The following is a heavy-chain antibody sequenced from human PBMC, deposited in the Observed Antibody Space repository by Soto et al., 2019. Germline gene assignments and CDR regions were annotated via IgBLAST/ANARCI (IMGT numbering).Heavy chain of an antibody. V-gene: IGHV3-23*01. CDR2: ISGSGGGA. J-gene: IGHJ3*01. CDR3: VREGSGWYSRGSFDF. D-gene: IGHD6-19*01. CDR1: GFTFSNYA. Sequence: VGSLRLSCAVSGFTFSNYAMNWVRQAPGKGLEWVSVISGSGGGAYYADSVQGRFTISRDNSKNTLYLQMNSLRAEDTAIYYCVREGSGWYSRGSFDFWGRGTMVTVSS.